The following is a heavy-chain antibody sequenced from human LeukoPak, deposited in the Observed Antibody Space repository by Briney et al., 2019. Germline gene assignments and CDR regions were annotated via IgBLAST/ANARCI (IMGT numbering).Heavy chain of an antibody. D-gene: IGHD5-18*01. V-gene: IGHV3-21*04. CDR1: GFIFSSNA. CDR3: ASPGSYGYPYYS. CDR2: ITADSSST. Sequence: TGGSLRLSCAASGFIFSSNAMTWVRQPPGRGLESVSAITADSSSTYYADSVKGRFTISRDNAKNSLYLQMNSLKTEDTAVYYCASPGSYGYPYYSWGQGTLVTVSS. J-gene: IGHJ4*02.